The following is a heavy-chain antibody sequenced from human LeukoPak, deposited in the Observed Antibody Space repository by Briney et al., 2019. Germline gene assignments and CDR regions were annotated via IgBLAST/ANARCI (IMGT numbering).Heavy chain of an antibody. CDR1: IFSFNNYW. CDR2: INQDGSDK. CDR3: AMVYYYDSSGYSGDAFDI. J-gene: IGHJ3*02. D-gene: IGHD3-22*01. V-gene: IGHV3-7*04. Sequence: GGSLRLSCAASIFSFNNYWMNCVRQAPGKGLEWVANINQDGSDKNYVDSVKGRFTISRDNAKNSLYLQMNSLRVEYTAVYYCAMVYYYDSSGYSGDAFDIWGQGTMVTVSS.